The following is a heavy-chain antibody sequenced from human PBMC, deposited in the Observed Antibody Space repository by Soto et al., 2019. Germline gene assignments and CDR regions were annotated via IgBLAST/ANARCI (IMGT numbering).Heavy chain of an antibody. CDR3: ARAAPERYYDSSGYYFDRPFDY. Sequence: ASVKVSCKASGYTFTGYYMHWVRQAPGQGLEWMGWINPNSGGKNYAQKFQGWVTMNRDTSISTTYMELSRLRSDDTTVYYCARAAPERYYDSSGYYFDRPFDYWGQGTLVTVSS. CDR1: GYTFTGYY. D-gene: IGHD3-22*01. J-gene: IGHJ4*02. CDR2: INPNSGGK. V-gene: IGHV1-2*04.